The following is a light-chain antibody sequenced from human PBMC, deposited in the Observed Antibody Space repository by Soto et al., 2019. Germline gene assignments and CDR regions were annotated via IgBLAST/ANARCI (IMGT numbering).Light chain of an antibody. V-gene: IGKV3-15*01. CDR2: GAS. Sequence: EIVMTQSPATLSVSPGGRATLSCRASQSVSSSLAWYQQKPGQAPRLLIYGASTSATGIPARFSGSGSGTEFTLTISSLQSEDFALYYCQQYNNWPPLYTFGQGTKLEIK. CDR1: QSVSSS. J-gene: IGKJ2*01. CDR3: QQYNNWPPLYT.